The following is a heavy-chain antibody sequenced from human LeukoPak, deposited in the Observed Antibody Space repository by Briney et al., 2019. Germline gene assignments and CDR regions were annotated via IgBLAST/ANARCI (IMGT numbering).Heavy chain of an antibody. D-gene: IGHD5/OR15-5a*01. CDR3: ASDLRYIGSTMVGFDT. Sequence: PGGSLRLSCAPSGFTFSSYWMSWVPQAPGKGPGWVANIKQDGSEKYYVDSVKGRFTISRDNAKNSLYLQMNSLRAEDTAVYYCASDLRYIGSTMVGFDTCGQGALVTVSS. CDR1: GFTFSSYW. V-gene: IGHV3-7*01. CDR2: IKQDGSEK. J-gene: IGHJ4*02.